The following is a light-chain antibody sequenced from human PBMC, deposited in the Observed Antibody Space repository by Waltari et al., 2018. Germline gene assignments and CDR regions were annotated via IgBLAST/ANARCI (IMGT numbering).Light chain of an antibody. CDR2: GAS. J-gene: IGKJ1*01. V-gene: IGKV3-15*01. Sequence: EVVMTQSPATLSVSPGEGATVSCRASQSVRTNVAWYQQTPGQAPRLLIYGASTRATGIPDRLSGSGSGTEFILTISSLQSEDFAVYYCQQYNNWPPWTFGQGTKVEIK. CDR1: QSVRTN. CDR3: QQYNNWPPWT.